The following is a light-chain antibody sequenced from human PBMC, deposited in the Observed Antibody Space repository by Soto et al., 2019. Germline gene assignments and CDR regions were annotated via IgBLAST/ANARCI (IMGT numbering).Light chain of an antibody. CDR1: QDVNSIY. V-gene: IGKV3-20*01. CDR3: QQFDGSWT. Sequence: PGARATLSCRASQDVNSIYLAWYQQKVGQPPRLLISGASTRATGIPDRFSGSGSGTDFTLTITRLEPEDFAMNYCQQFDGSWTFGQGTKVEIK. J-gene: IGKJ1*01. CDR2: GAS.